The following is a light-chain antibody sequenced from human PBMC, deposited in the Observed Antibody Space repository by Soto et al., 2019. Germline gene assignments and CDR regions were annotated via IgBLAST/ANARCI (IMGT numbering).Light chain of an antibody. V-gene: IGLV2-14*01. Sequence: QSALTQPASVSGSPGQSITISCTGTSSDVGGYNYVSWYQQHPGKAPKLMIYDVSNRPSGVSNRFSGSKSGNTASLTISGLQADDEADYFCSSSTSSSAPSAVFGGGTQLTVL. CDR2: DVS. J-gene: IGLJ7*01. CDR3: SSSTSSSAPSAV. CDR1: SSDVGGYNY.